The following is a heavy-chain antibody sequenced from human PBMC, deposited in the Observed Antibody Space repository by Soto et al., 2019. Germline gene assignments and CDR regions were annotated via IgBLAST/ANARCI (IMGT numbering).Heavy chain of an antibody. V-gene: IGHV4-4*02. CDR2: IYHSGGT. J-gene: IGHJ4*02. Sequence: PSETLSLTCDVSGGSISSYNWWSWVRQPPGKGLEWIGEIYHSGGTNYNPSLRSRVTISIDKSKSQFSLELRSVTAADTALYYCAVGYSSSYIDSWGQGTLVTVSS. CDR1: GGSISSYNW. CDR3: AVGYSSSYIDS. D-gene: IGHD6-13*01.